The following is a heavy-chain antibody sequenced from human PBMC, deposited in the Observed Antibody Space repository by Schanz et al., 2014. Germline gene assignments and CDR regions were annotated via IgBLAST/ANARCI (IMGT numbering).Heavy chain of an antibody. CDR1: GGTFSTYA. J-gene: IGHJ4*02. D-gene: IGHD1-26*01. CDR3: ARERPRKGDFDY. Sequence: QVQLVQSGAEVKKPGASVKVSCKASGGTFSTYAIIWVRQAPGQGLEWMGTIFLNDGGTHSAEKFQGRIIMTRDTSTSTVYLDLSSLRSEDTAVYYCARERPRKGDFDYWGQGTLVTVSS. CDR2: IFLNDGGT. V-gene: IGHV1-46*01.